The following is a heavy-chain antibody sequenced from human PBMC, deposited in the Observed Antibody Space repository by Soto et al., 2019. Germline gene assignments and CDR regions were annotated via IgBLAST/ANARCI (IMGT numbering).Heavy chain of an antibody. V-gene: IGHV4-34*01. CDR1: GGSFSGYY. D-gene: IGHD3-9*01. CDR3: ATGILTGYDY. Sequence: QVQLQQWGAGLLKPSETLPLTCAVYGGSFSGYYWSWIRQPPGKGLEWIGEINHSGSTNYNPSLKSRVTISVDTSKNQFSLKLSSVTAADPAVYYCATGILTGYDYWGQGTMVTVSS. J-gene: IGHJ4*02. CDR2: INHSGST.